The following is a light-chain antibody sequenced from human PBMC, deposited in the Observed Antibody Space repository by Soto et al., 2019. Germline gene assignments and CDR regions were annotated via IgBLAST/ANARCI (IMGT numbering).Light chain of an antibody. Sequence: DIQMTQSPPSLSISVGDRVTITCRASQSIDTYLNWYQQKPGKAPKLLIYAASNLRSVVPSRFSGSGSGTDFTLTISSLQPEYFATYYCQQIYTTPLTFGQGTNVEIK. CDR2: AAS. J-gene: IGKJ1*01. V-gene: IGKV1-39*01. CDR3: QQIYTTPLT. CDR1: QSIDTY.